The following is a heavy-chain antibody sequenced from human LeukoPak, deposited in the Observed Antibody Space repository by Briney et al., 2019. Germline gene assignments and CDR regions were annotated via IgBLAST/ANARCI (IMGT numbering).Heavy chain of an antibody. CDR1: GYTFTSYY. V-gene: IGHV1-46*01. Sequence: ASVKVSCKASGYTFTSYYMHWVRQAPGQGLEGMGIINPSGGSTSYAQKFQGRVTMTRDMSTSTVYMELSSLRSEDTAVYYCARDLPDDYGDYVLDYWGQGTLVTVSS. CDR2: INPSGGST. D-gene: IGHD4-17*01. J-gene: IGHJ4*02. CDR3: ARDLPDDYGDYVLDY.